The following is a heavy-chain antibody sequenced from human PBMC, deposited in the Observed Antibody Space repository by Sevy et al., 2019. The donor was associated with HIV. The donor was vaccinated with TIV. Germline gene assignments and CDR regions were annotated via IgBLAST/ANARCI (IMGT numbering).Heavy chain of an antibody. J-gene: IGHJ4*02. Sequence: GGYLRLSCAASGFSFSSYWMHCVRQAPGKGLEWVANIKQDESEKYYVASVKGRFTISRDNAKNSVYLQMNSLRPEDTAIYYCSRRNSGSFDYWGQGTSVTVSS. CDR2: IKQDESEK. CDR3: SRRNSGSFDY. D-gene: IGHD3-22*01. CDR1: GFSFSSYW. V-gene: IGHV3-7*01.